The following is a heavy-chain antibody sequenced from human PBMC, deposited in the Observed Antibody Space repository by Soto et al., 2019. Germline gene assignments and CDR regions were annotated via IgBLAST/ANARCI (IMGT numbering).Heavy chain of an antibody. CDR3: ARSPTTVNSDDAFDI. CDR1: GYSFITYW. J-gene: IGHJ3*02. CDR2: IYPGDSDT. V-gene: IGHV5-51*01. D-gene: IGHD4-17*01. Sequence: PGDSLKISCKGSGYSFITYWIGWVRQMPGKGLEWMGIIYPGDSDTRYSPSFQGQVSISADKSISTAYLQWSSLKASDTAMYYCARSPTTVNSDDAFDIWGQGTMVTVSS.